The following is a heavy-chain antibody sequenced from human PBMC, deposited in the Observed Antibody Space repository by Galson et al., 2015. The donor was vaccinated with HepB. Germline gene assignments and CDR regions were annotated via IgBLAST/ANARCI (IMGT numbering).Heavy chain of an antibody. V-gene: IGHV3-7*01. CDR3: ARIGYDWNGLDS. Sequence: SLRLSCAASGFSFSSAWMTWIRQAPGKGLEWVANIKRDGSEKYYVDSVKGRFSVSRDNAKNSLYLQMNRLRAEDTAVYYCARIGYDWNGLDSWGQGTLVTVSS. CDR1: GFSFSSAW. J-gene: IGHJ4*02. CDR2: IKRDGSEK. D-gene: IGHD1-20*01.